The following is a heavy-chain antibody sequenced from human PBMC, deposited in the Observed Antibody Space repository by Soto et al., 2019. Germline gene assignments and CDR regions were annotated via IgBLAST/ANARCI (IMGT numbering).Heavy chain of an antibody. Sequence: GGSLRLSCAASGFTFSSYAMSWVRQAPGKGLEWVSAISGSGGSTYYADSVKGRFTISRDNSKNTLYLQMNSLRAEDTAVYYCAKGPKGIAAADSLSASEYWGQGTLVTVSS. D-gene: IGHD6-13*01. CDR1: GFTFSSYA. CDR2: ISGSGGST. J-gene: IGHJ4*02. CDR3: AKGPKGIAAADSLSASEY. V-gene: IGHV3-23*01.